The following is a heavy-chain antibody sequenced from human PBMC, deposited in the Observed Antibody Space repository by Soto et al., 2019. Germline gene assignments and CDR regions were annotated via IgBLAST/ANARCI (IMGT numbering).Heavy chain of an antibody. J-gene: IGHJ4*02. CDR2: IIANGGT. Sequence: GSLRLSCAASGFTFNHYAMSWVRQAPGKGLEWVSIIIANGGTFYADSVKGRFTISRDNSKNTVYLQMSSLRVEDTAIYYCAKDYTVAADPSSVIIFDYWGQGALVTVSS. CDR1: GFTFNHYA. CDR3: AKDYTVAADPSSVIIFDY. D-gene: IGHD2-15*01. V-gene: IGHV3-23*01.